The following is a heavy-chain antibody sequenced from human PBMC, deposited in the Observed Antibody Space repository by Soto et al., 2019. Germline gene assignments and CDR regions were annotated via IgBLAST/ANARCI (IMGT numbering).Heavy chain of an antibody. CDR3: ARDGEYYYESSGPTGAFDI. CDR1: GFTVSSNY. J-gene: IGHJ3*02. D-gene: IGHD3-22*01. V-gene: IGHV3-53*01. CDR2: IYSGGST. Sequence: EVQLVESGGGLIQPGGSLRLSCAASGFTVSSNYMSWVRQAPGKGLEWVSVIYSGGSTYYADSVKGRFTISRDNSKNTLYLQMNSLRAEDTAVYYCARDGEYYYESSGPTGAFDIWGQGTMVTVSS.